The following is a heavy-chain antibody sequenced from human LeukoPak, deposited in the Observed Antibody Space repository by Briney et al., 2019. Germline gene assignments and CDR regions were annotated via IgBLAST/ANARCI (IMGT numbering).Heavy chain of an antibody. V-gene: IGHV7-4-1*02. CDR1: GYTFTSYA. Sequence: GSVTVSCTASGYTFTSYAMNWVRQAPGQGLEWMGWINTNTGNPTYAQGFAGRFVFSLDTSVSTAYLQISSLKAEDTAVYYCARDRYRRNSETIVGATSYWGQGTLVTVSS. CDR2: INTNTGNP. J-gene: IGHJ4*02. CDR3: ARDRYRRNSETIVGATSY. D-gene: IGHD1-26*01.